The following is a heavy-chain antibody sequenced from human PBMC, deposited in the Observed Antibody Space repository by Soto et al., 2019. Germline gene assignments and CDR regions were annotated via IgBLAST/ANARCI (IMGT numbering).Heavy chain of an antibody. D-gene: IGHD1-26*01. V-gene: IGHV5-10-1*01. CDR1: GYSFTIYC. J-gene: IGHJ4*02. CDR3: ARDLNFGSYPGY. CDR2: IDPSDSYT. Sequence: VESLTISCKDSGYSFTIYCIIWVLQVPGKGLEWMGRIDPSDSYTNYSPSFQGHVTISADKSISTAYLQWSSLKSSDTAMYYCARDLNFGSYPGYWGQGTLVTVSS.